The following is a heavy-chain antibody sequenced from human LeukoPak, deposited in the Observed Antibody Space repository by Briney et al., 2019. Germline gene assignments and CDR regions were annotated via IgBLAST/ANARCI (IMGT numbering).Heavy chain of an antibody. CDR3: AIDPPTMMIDY. CDR2: ITTKRSNYAT. J-gene: IGHJ4*02. CDR1: GFTFSDSD. D-gene: IGHD3-22*01. V-gene: IGHV3-73*01. Sequence: GGSLRLSCAASGFTFSDSDIHWVRQASGKGLEWVGRITTKRSNYATAYTASVKGRFTISRDNSKNTVYLQMNGLRDDDTAVYYCAIDPPTMMIDYWGQGTLVSVSS.